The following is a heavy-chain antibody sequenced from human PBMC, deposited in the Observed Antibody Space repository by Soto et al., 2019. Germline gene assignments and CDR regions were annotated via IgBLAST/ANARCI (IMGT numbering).Heavy chain of an antibody. Sequence: GGSLRLSCAASGFTFSSYSMNWVRQAPGKGLEWVSSISSSSSYIYYADSVKGRFTISRDNAKNSLYLQMNSLRAEDTAVYYCARDHGYSSSTPHGMDVWGQGTTVTVSS. D-gene: IGHD6-6*01. V-gene: IGHV3-21*01. CDR2: ISSSSSYI. CDR3: ARDHGYSSSTPHGMDV. CDR1: GFTFSSYS. J-gene: IGHJ6*02.